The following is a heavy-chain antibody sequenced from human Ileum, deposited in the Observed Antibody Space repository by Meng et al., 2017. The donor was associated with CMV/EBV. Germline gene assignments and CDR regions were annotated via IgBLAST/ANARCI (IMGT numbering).Heavy chain of an antibody. CDR1: GFTFSYYW. D-gene: IGHD1-14*01. CDR3: VRDLVGNRDS. Sequence: VPLVESGGGLVRPGGSLRLSCADSGFTFSYYWMHWVRQAPGEGPVWVSRIDTDGTVTSYAESVRGRFTISRDNSKNTLYLQMNDLRAGDSGVYYCVRDLVGNRDSWGHGTLVTVSS. CDR2: IDTDGTVT. J-gene: IGHJ5*01. V-gene: IGHV3-74*03.